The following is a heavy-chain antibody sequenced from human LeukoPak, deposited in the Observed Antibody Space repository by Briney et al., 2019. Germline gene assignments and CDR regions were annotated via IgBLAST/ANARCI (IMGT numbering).Heavy chain of an antibody. V-gene: IGHV1-69*05. Sequence: GSSVKVSCKASGGTFSSYAISWVRQAPGQGLEWMGGIIPIFGTANYAQKFQGRVTITTDESTSTAYMELSSLRSEDTAVYYCARGLWPVNWFDPWGRGTLVTVSS. J-gene: IGHJ5*02. CDR1: GGTFSSYA. D-gene: IGHD3-16*01. CDR3: ARGLWPVNWFDP. CDR2: IIPIFGTA.